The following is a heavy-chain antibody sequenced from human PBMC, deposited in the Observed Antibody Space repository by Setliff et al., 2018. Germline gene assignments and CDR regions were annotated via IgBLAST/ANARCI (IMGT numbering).Heavy chain of an antibody. D-gene: IGHD2-8*01. J-gene: IGHJ4*02. Sequence: RASVKVSCKTSGYIFNDYGIAWVRQAPGQGLEWMAWISPYSGKTYNSPSLHGRLTLTTDTSTATAHMELRNLAFNDTAVYYCSRLVRFCTRTSCQRLSGGEFWGQGTLVTVSS. CDR2: ISPYSGKT. CDR1: GYIFNDYG. CDR3: SRLVRFCTRTSCQRLSGGEF. V-gene: IGHV1-18*01.